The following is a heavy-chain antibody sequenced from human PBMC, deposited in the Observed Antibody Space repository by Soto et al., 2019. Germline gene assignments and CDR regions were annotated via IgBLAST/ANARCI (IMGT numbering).Heavy chain of an antibody. CDR2: ISSSSSYI. V-gene: IGHV3-21*01. Sequence: EVQLVESGGGLVKPGGSLRLSCAASGFTFSSYSMNWLRQAPGKGLEWVSSISSSSSYIYYADSVKGRFTISRDNAKNSLYLQMNSLRAEDTAVYYCACGSGSATTAGAPYYYYYMDVWGKGTTVTVSS. CDR1: GFTFSSYS. J-gene: IGHJ6*03. D-gene: IGHD3-10*01. CDR3: ACGSGSATTAGAPYYYYYMDV.